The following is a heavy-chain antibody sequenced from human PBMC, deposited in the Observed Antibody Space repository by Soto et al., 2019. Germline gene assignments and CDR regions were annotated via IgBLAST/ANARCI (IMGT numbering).Heavy chain of an antibody. J-gene: IGHJ4*02. D-gene: IGHD1-26*01. Sequence: EVQLVESGGGLVQPGGSLRLSCAASGFTFSNYWMVWVRQAPEKGPEWVATIKQDGSEKYYVYSVKGRFTISRDNTKNSLYLQMNSLRAEDTALYYCARETSADPFWGQGTLVTVSS. CDR3: ARETSADPF. CDR1: GFTFSNYW. V-gene: IGHV3-7*01. CDR2: IKQDGSEK.